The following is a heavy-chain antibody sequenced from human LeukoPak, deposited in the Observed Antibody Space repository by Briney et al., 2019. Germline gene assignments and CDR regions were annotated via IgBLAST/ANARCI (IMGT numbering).Heavy chain of an antibody. CDR1: GYTFTGYY. J-gene: IGHJ4*02. CDR2: IYPNSGAT. V-gene: IGHV1-2*02. Sequence: ASVKVSCKASGYTFTGYYMHWVRQAPGQGLEWMGYIYPNSGATKYAQKFQGRVTMTRDTSISTAYMELSGLRSDDTAVYYCGTLLSNGPFDYWGQGSLVTVSS. CDR3: GTLLSNGPFDY.